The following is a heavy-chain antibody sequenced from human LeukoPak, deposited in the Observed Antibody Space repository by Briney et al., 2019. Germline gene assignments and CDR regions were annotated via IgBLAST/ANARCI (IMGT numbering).Heavy chain of an antibody. V-gene: IGHV1-3*01. CDR1: GYTFTSYA. D-gene: IGHD2-2*01. Sequence: ASVKVSCKASGYTFTSYAMHWVRQAPGQRLEWMGWINAGNGNTKYSQKFQGRVTITADESTSTAYMELSSLRSEDTAVYYCAAPGYCSSTSCPGLYYYYMDVWGKGTTVTVSS. CDR2: INAGNGNT. J-gene: IGHJ6*03. CDR3: AAPGYCSSTSCPGLYYYYMDV.